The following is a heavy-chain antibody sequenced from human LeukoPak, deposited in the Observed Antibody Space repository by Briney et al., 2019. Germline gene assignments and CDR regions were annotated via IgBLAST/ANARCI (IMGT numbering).Heavy chain of an antibody. CDR1: GFTFSNYW. CDR2: IKRDGSEK. Sequence: PGGSLRLSCAASGFTFSNYWMSWVRRAPGKGLEWVANIKRDGSEKHYVDSVRGRFTISRDNAKNSLYLQMNSLRAEDTAVYYCARDWYNILTGYPHYFDYWGHGTLVTVSS. CDR3: ARDWYNILTGYPHYFDY. D-gene: IGHD3-9*01. J-gene: IGHJ4*01. V-gene: IGHV3-7*01.